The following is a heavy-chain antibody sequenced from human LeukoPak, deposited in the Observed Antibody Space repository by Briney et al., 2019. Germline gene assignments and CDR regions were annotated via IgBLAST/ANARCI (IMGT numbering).Heavy chain of an antibody. D-gene: IGHD5-12*01. V-gene: IGHV3-30*02. J-gene: IGHJ4*02. Sequence: GGSLRLSCAASGFTFISWNMHWVRQPPGMGLEWVAFIRLDGNNKYYADSVKGRFTISRDNSKNTLFLQMNSLRAEDTAVYYCAKDFGYGVDYWGQGTLVTVSS. CDR1: GFTFISWN. CDR3: AKDFGYGVDY. CDR2: IRLDGNNK.